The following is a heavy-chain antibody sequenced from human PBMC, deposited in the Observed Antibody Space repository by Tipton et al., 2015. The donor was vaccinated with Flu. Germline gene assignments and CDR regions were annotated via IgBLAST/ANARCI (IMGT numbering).Heavy chain of an antibody. D-gene: IGHD3-22*01. J-gene: IGHJ4*02. CDR3: VRGKTYDSSNYYRPYFDY. CDR2: INPNSGGT. Sequence: QLVQSGAEVKKPGASVKVSCRASGYIFTGYYIHWVRQAPGQGLEWVGRINPNSGGTKYAQKLQGRVIMTTDTSISTDYMELSRLTSDDTAVYYFVRGKTYDSSNYYRPYFDYWGQGTLVTVSS. V-gene: IGHV1-2*06. CDR1: GYIFTGYY.